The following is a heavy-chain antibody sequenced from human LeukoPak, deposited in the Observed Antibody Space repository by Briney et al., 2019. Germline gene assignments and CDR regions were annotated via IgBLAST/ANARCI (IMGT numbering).Heavy chain of an antibody. CDR1: GGSVSSGSYY. Sequence: SETLSLTCTVSGGSVSSGSYYWSWIRQPPGKGLEWIGYIYYSGSTSYNPSLKSRVTISIDTSKSQFSLKLNSVTAADTAVYYCARVLRAASWRSYDYWGQGSLVTVSS. CDR3: ARVLRAASWRSYDY. D-gene: IGHD6-25*01. J-gene: IGHJ4*02. CDR2: IYYSGST. V-gene: IGHV4-61*01.